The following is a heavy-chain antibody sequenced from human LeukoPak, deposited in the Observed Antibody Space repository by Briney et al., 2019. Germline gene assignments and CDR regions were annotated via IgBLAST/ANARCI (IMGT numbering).Heavy chain of an antibody. V-gene: IGHV3-9*01. CDR2: MSWNSGSI. CDR1: GFTFHDYA. CDR3: AKDIAAAVDYYYYMDV. D-gene: IGHD6-13*01. Sequence: GRSLKLSCAASGFTFHDYAMHWVRQAPGKGLEWVSGMSWNSGSIGYADSVKGRFTISRDNAKNSLYLQMNSLRAEDTALYYCAKDIAAAVDYYYYMDVWGKGTTVTVSS. J-gene: IGHJ6*03.